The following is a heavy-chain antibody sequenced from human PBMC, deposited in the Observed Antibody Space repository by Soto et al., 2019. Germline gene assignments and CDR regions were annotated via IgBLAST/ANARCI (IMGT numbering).Heavy chain of an antibody. CDR3: AKNGMVVAAGPYWYFDL. Sequence: PGGSLRLSCAASGFTFSDYYMTWIRQAPGKGLEWVSYISSSSSYTNYADSVKGRFTISRDNAKNSLYLQMNSLRVEDTAVYYCAKNGMVVAAGPYWYFDLWGRGTLVTVPP. D-gene: IGHD2-15*01. CDR2: ISSSSSYT. V-gene: IGHV3-11*06. J-gene: IGHJ2*01. CDR1: GFTFSDYY.